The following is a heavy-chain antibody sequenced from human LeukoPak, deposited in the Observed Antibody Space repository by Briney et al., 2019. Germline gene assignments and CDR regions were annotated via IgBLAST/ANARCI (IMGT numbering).Heavy chain of an antibody. CDR1: GFSFSGYA. CDR2: ISGGGDAA. Sequence: GGSLRLSCIASGFSFSGYAMSWVRQAPGKGLEWVSAISGGGDAACYADSVKGRFTISRDNSKNTLYLQMNSPRAEDTAVYYCPRKYDSSGYFDYWGRGTLVTVSS. J-gene: IGHJ4*02. D-gene: IGHD3-22*01. CDR3: PRKYDSSGYFDY. V-gene: IGHV3-23*01.